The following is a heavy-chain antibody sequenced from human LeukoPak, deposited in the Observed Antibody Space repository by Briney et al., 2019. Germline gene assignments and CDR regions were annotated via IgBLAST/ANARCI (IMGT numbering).Heavy chain of an antibody. CDR1: GFTFRSYG. CDR2: ISWSGSYI. Sequence: GGSLRLSCEASGFTFRSYGVHWVRQAPGKGLEWVSSISWSGSYIYYADSVKGRFTISRDNAKNSLYLQMNSLRAEDTAVYYCARDYSSSPGAPELYYYYYMDVWGKGTTVTVSS. D-gene: IGHD6-6*01. V-gene: IGHV3-21*01. J-gene: IGHJ6*03. CDR3: ARDYSSSPGAPELYYYYYMDV.